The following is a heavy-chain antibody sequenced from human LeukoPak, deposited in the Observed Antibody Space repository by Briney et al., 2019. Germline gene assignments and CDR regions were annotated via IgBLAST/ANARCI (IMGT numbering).Heavy chain of an antibody. Sequence: PSETLSLTCAVSGGSISSSNWWSWVRQPPGKGLEWIGEIYHSGSTNYNPSLKSRVTISVDKSKNQFSLKLSSVTAADTAVYYCAAIGYCSGGSCYHRDYWGQGTLVTVSS. D-gene: IGHD2-15*01. CDR1: GGSISSSNW. CDR2: IYHSGST. CDR3: AAIGYCSGGSCYHRDY. J-gene: IGHJ4*02. V-gene: IGHV4-4*02.